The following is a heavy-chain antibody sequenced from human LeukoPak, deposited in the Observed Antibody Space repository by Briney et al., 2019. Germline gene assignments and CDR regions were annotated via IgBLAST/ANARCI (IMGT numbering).Heavy chain of an antibody. CDR2: IYYTGTP. Sequence: SETLSLTCSVSGGSINTNYWSWLRQPPGGGLEWIGYIYYTGTPNYNPSLKSRATIFIDTSKNQFSLRLNSMTAADTAIYYCARGAGWYDYWGQGTLVTVPS. J-gene: IGHJ4*02. CDR3: ARGAGWYDY. CDR1: GGSINTNY. D-gene: IGHD6-19*01. V-gene: IGHV4-59*01.